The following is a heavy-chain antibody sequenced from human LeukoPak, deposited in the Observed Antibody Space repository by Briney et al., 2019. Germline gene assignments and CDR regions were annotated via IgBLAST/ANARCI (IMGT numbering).Heavy chain of an antibody. Sequence: PGGSLRLSCAASGFSFSDEYMSWIRQAPGKGLVWVSHIQSGGSSTSYADSVKGRFTISRDNAKNTVDLQMNSLRAEDTAVYYCARGGSGCFDIWGQGTMVTVSS. CDR2: IQSGGSST. CDR1: GFSFSDEY. V-gene: IGHV3-74*01. CDR3: ARGGSGCFDI. D-gene: IGHD1-26*01. J-gene: IGHJ3*02.